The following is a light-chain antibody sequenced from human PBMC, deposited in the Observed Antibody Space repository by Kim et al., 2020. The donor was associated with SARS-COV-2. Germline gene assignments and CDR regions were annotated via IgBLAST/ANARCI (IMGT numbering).Light chain of an antibody. CDR3: QQYKDWPPVT. J-gene: IGKJ4*01. CDR1: QSVDSY. CDR2: GTS. V-gene: IGKV3-15*01. Sequence: PGERATLSGRASQSVDSYLAWYQHKPGQAPRLLIHGTSTRDIGIPARFSGSGSGTEFTLTISSLQSEDFAVYYCQQYKDWPPVTFGGGTKVDIK.